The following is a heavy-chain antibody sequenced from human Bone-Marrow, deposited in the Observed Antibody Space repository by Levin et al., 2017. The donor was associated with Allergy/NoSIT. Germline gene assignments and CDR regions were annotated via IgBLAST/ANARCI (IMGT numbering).Heavy chain of an antibody. J-gene: IGHJ4*02. V-gene: IGHV3-30*18. CDR2: ISYDGSNK. CDR1: GFTFSSYG. D-gene: IGHD2-15*01. Sequence: LSLTCAASGFTFSSYGMHWVRQAPGKGLEWVAVISYDGSNKYYADSVKGRFTISRDNSKNTLYLQMNSLRAEDTAVYYCAKDQAGYCSGGSCYDYFDYWGQGTLVTVSS. CDR3: AKDQAGYCSGGSCYDYFDY.